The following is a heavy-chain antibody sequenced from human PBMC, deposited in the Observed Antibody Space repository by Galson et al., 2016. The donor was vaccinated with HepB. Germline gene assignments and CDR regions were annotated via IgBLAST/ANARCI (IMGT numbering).Heavy chain of an antibody. CDR1: GFTFSNAW. CDR2: IKSKTDGGTT. J-gene: IGHJ2*01. V-gene: IGHV3-15*01. D-gene: IGHD3-9*01. Sequence: SLRLSCAASGFTFSNAWMSWVRQAPGKGLEWVGRIKSKTDGGTTDYAAPVKGRFTISRDDSKNTLYLQMNSLKTEDTDVYYCTTEIGYFDWVDSWTPHWYFDLWGRGTLVTVSS. CDR3: TTEIGYFDWVDSWTPHWYFDL.